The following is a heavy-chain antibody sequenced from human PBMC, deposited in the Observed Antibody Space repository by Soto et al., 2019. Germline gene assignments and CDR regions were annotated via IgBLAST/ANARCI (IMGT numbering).Heavy chain of an antibody. CDR3: ARGNHRWLQLWYFDL. V-gene: IGHV1-69*12. D-gene: IGHD5-12*01. CDR1: GGTFSNYP. J-gene: IGHJ2*01. CDR2: IIPIFGTT. Sequence: QVQLVQSGAEVKKPGSSVKVSCKASGGTFSNYPISWVRQAPGQGLEWMGGIIPIFGTTHYAQKFQGRVTITADESTSTAYMELSSLRSADTAVFYCARGNHRWLQLWYFDLWGRGTLVTVSS.